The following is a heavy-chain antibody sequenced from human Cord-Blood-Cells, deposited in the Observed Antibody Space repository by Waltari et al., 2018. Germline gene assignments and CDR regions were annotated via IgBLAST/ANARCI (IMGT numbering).Heavy chain of an antibody. D-gene: IGHD6-13*01. CDR2: LDPEDGET. V-gene: IGHV1-24*01. Sequence: QVQLVQSGAERSQPGPSGKDSSMVSVYPLTDYTQYRKRSAPVKGLEWMGGLDPEDGETIYAQKFQGRVTMTEDTSTDTAYMELSRLRSEDTAVYYCATDHPRGHARLVRGDHWGQGTLVTVSS. J-gene: IGHJ4*02. CDR1: VYPLTDYT. CDR3: ATDHPRGHARLVRGDH.